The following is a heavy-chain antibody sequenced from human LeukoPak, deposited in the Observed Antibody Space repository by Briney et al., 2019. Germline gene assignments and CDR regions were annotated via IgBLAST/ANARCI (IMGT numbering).Heavy chain of an antibody. CDR1: GFSVGTNY. J-gene: IGHJ4*02. Sequence: GGSLRLSCAASGFSVGTNYMSWVRQAPGKGPEWVSVIYSGGTTYYAESVKGRFTISRDNSKNTLFLQMNSLRAEDTAVYYCARKSIATSSGWAQFDSWGQGNLVIVSS. CDR2: IYSGGTT. D-gene: IGHD6-13*01. V-gene: IGHV3-53*01. CDR3: ARKSIATSSGWAQFDS.